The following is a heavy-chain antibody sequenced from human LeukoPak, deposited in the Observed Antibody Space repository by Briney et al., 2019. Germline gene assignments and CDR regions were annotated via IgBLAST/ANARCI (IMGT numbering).Heavy chain of an antibody. V-gene: IGHV4-30-2*01. CDR1: GGSISSGGYS. D-gene: IGHD3-10*01. CDR2: IYHSGST. CDR3: ARGFGYFDY. Sequence: PSETLSLTCAVSGGSISSGGYSWSWIRQPPGKGLEWIGYIYHSGSTNYNPSLKSRVTISVDKSKNQFSLKLSSVTAADTAVYYCARGFGYFDYWGQGTLVTVSS. J-gene: IGHJ4*02.